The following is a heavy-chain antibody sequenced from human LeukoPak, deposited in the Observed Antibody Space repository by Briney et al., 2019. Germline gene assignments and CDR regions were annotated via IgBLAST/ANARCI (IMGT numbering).Heavy chain of an antibody. Sequence: GGSLRLSCAASGFTFSNYAMNWVRQAPGKGLEWVSSISSSSSYIYYADSVKGRFTISRDNAKNSLYLQMNSLRAEDTAVYYCTTPLYSGYERFDYWGQGTLVTVSS. D-gene: IGHD5-12*01. CDR2: ISSSSSYI. CDR3: TTPLYSGYERFDY. V-gene: IGHV3-21*01. J-gene: IGHJ4*02. CDR1: GFTFSNYA.